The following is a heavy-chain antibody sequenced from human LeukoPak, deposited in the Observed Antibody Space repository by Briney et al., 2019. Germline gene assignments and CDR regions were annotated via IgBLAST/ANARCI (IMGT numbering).Heavy chain of an antibody. CDR3: TRSWAYYYGSGSDY. V-gene: IGHV3-73*01. CDR1: GFTFSGSA. D-gene: IGHD3-10*01. Sequence: AGGSLRLSCAASGFTFSGSAMHWVRQASGKGLEWVGRIRSKANSYATAYAASVKGRLTISRDDSKNTAYLQMNSLKTEDTAVYYCTRSWAYYYGSGSDYWGQGTLVTVSS. CDR2: IRSKANSYAT. J-gene: IGHJ4*02.